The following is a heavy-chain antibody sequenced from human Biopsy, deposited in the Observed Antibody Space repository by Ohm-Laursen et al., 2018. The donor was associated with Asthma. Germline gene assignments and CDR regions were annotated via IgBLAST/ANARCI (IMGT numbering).Heavy chain of an antibody. CDR3: ARTYFDFLTGQVHDAFAM. CDR2: INAGNGNT. J-gene: IGHJ3*02. CDR1: GYTFINYA. D-gene: IGHD3-9*01. V-gene: IGHV1-3*01. Sequence: SVKVSCKASGYTFINYAIHWVRQAPGQRLEWMGWINAGNGNTKYSEKFQGRVTITRDTSASTAYTDLSSLRSEDTAVYYCARTYFDFLTGQVHDAFAMWGQGTMVTVSS.